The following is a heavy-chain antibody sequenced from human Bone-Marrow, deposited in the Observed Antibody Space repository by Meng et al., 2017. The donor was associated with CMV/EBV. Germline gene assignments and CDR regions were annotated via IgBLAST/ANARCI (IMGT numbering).Heavy chain of an antibody. V-gene: IGHV3-74*01. D-gene: IGHD3-10*01. CDR3: ARMFFYGSRSSVDAFDF. CDR1: GFTFSIYW. J-gene: IGHJ3*01. CDR2: INSDETTT. Sequence: GESLKISCAASGFTFSIYWMHWVRQAPGKGLVWVSRINSDETTTSYADSVKGRFTISRDNAKNTVYLQMNSLRAEDTAVYYCARMFFYGSRSSVDAFDFWGQGTMVTVSS.